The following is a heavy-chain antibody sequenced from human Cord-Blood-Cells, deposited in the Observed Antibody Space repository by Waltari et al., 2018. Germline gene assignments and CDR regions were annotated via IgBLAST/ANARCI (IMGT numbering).Heavy chain of an antibody. D-gene: IGHD2-21*01. CDR2: ISSSSSTI. CDR3: ARVAYCGGDCYSTPYQYYFDY. J-gene: IGHJ4*02. CDR1: GFTFSSYS. Sequence: EVQLVESGGGLVQPGGSLRLSCAASGFTFSSYSLNWVRQAPGKGLAWVSYISSSSSTIYYADSVKGRFTISRDNAKNSLYLQMNSLRDEDTAVYYCARVAYCGGDCYSTPYQYYFDYWGQGTLVTVSS. V-gene: IGHV3-48*02.